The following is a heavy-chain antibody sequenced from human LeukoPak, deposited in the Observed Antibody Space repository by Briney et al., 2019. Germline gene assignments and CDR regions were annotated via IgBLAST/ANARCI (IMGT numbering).Heavy chain of an antibody. CDR3: TRKQGGTMYDV. V-gene: IGHV4-39*07. J-gene: IGHJ4*02. D-gene: IGHD1-7*01. CDR2: FYSGGSA. CDR1: GGSISSSNYY. Sequence: SETLSLTCIVPGGSISSSNYYWAWIRQPPGKGLEWIGTFYSGGSAYYNPSLTSRVSISKDTSDNQFSLRLYSVTAADTAVYYCTRKQGGTMYDVWGQGTQVTVSS.